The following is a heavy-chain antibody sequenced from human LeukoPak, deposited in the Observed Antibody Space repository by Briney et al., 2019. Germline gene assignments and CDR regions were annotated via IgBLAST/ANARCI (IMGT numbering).Heavy chain of an antibody. J-gene: IGHJ4*02. CDR1: GFTFSSYA. CDR2: ISYDGSNK. Sequence: PGRSLRLSCAASGFTFSSYAMHWVRQAPGKGLEWVAVISYDGSNKYYADSVKGRFTISRDNSKNTLYLQMNSLRAEDTAVYYCARVVQYYAGDYWGQGTLVTVSS. CDR3: ARVVQYYAGDY. D-gene: IGHD2-2*01. V-gene: IGHV3-30-3*01.